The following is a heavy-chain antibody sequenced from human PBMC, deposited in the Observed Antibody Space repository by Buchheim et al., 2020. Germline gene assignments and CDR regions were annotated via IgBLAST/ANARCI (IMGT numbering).Heavy chain of an antibody. J-gene: IGHJ6*02. V-gene: IGHV4-34*01. CDR1: GGSFSGYY. CDR3: ARLWFGDHGYYYYGMDV. CDR2: INHSGST. D-gene: IGHD3-10*01. Sequence: QVQLQQWGAGLLKPSETLSLTCAVYGGSFSGYYWSWIRQPPGKGLEWIGEINHSGSTNYNPSLKSRVTISVDTSENQFSLKLSSVTAADTAVYYCARLWFGDHGYYYYGMDVWGQGTT.